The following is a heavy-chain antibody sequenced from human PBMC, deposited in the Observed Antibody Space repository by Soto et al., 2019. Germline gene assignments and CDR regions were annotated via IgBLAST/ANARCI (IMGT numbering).Heavy chain of an antibody. Sequence: EVHLLESGGGFVQPGGSLRLSCVASGFTFSSYAMTWVRQAPGKGLEWVASISGSAISTKYADSVRGRFTISRDNSKNTVFLQMQSLRADDSATYYCVNWNDEDVDWGQGTLVAVSS. CDR2: ISGSAIST. CDR1: GFTFSSYA. D-gene: IGHD1-1*01. V-gene: IGHV3-23*01. J-gene: IGHJ4*01. CDR3: VNWNDEDVD.